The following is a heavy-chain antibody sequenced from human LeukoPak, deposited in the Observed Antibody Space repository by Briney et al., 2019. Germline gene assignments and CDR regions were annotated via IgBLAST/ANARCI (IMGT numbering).Heavy chain of an antibody. CDR3: ATASYFYGMAV. Sequence: GGSLRLSCVASGFTFTNYWMSWVRQAPGKGLEWVAIIKQDGSEKYYVDAVKGRITVSRDNAKNSLYLQLNSLRAEDTAKYYCATASYFYGMAVWGQGTTVVVSS. CDR2: IKQDGSEK. CDR1: GFTFTNYW. V-gene: IGHV3-7*03. J-gene: IGHJ6*02.